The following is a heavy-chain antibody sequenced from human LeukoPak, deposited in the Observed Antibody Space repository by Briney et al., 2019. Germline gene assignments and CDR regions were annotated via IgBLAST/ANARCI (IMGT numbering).Heavy chain of an antibody. CDR3: ARSKAHLSTSWYGNWFDP. CDR1: GYSVSSGYY. J-gene: IGHJ5*02. CDR2: IYHSGDT. D-gene: IGHD2-2*01. Sequence: PSQTLSLTCTVSGYSVSSGYYWGWIRQPPGKGLEWIASIYHSGDTYYNPSLRSRVTISLDTSKNQLSLKLSSVTAADTAVYYCARSKAHLSTSWYGNWFDPWGQGTLVTVSS. V-gene: IGHV4-38-2*02.